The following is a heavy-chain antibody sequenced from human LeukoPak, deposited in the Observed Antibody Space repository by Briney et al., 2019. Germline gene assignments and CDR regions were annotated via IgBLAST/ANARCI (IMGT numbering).Heavy chain of an antibody. D-gene: IGHD5-12*01. Sequence: ASVKVSCKASGYTFTSYGISWVRQAPGQGLEWMGWISAYNGNTNYAQKFQGRVTMTTDTSTSTAYMELRSLRSGDTAVYYCAGSGDIVATKSFDYWGQGALVTVSS. CDR2: ISAYNGNT. J-gene: IGHJ4*02. CDR1: GYTFTSYG. V-gene: IGHV1-18*01. CDR3: AGSGDIVATKSFDY.